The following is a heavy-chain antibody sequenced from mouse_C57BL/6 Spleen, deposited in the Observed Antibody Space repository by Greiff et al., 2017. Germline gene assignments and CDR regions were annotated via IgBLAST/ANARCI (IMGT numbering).Heavy chain of an antibody. CDR3: ARRGGSVLYYFDY. CDR1: GYTFTSYW. J-gene: IGHJ2*01. D-gene: IGHD3-2*02. Sequence: VQLQQPGAELVMPGASVKLSCKASGYTFTSYWMHWVKQRPGQGLEWIGEIDPSDSYTNYNQKFKGKSTLTVDKSSSTAYMQLSSLTSEDSAVYYCARRGGSVLYYFDYWGQGTTLTVSS. CDR2: IDPSDSYT. V-gene: IGHV1-69*01.